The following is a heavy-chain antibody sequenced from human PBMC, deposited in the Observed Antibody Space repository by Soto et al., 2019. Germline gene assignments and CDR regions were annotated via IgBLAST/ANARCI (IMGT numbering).Heavy chain of an antibody. J-gene: IGHJ5*02. CDR3: ARDRGFVVVPAAIPNWFDP. Sequence: ASVKVSCKASGYTFTSYAMHWVRQAPGQRLERMGWINAGNGNTKYSQKFQGRVTITRDTSASTAYMELSSLRSEDTAVYYCARDRGFVVVPAAIPNWFDPWGQGTLVTDSS. V-gene: IGHV1-3*01. D-gene: IGHD2-2*01. CDR1: GYTFTSYA. CDR2: INAGNGNT.